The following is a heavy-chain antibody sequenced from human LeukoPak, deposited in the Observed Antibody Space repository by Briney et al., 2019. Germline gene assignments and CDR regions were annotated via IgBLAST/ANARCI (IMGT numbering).Heavy chain of an antibody. CDR3: ARHYDILTGNNWFDP. J-gene: IGHJ5*02. CDR1: GFTFSSYW. V-gene: IGHV3-7*01. Sequence: GGSLRLSCAASGFTFSSYWMSWVRQAPGKGLEWVANIKQDGSEKYYVDSVKGRFTISRDNAKNSLYLQMNSLRAEDTAVYYCARHYDILTGNNWFDPWGQGTLVTVSS. D-gene: IGHD3-9*01. CDR2: IKQDGSEK.